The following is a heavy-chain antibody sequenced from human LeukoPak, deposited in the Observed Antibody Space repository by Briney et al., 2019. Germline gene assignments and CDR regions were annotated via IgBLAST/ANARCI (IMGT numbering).Heavy chain of an antibody. D-gene: IGHD3-10*01. CDR1: GYNFATYW. Sequence: GESLKISCRSSGYNFATYWIGWVRQMPGKGLEWIGIIYPSDSDTRYSPSFQGQVTISADESINTAYLQWSSLKASDTAIYYCARRDRGAFSPTYWGQGTLVTVSS. CDR2: IYPSDSDT. V-gene: IGHV5-51*01. J-gene: IGHJ4*02. CDR3: ARRDRGAFSPTY.